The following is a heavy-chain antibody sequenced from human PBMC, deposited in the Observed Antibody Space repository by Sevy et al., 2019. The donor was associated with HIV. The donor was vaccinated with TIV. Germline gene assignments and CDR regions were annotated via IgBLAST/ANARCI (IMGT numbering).Heavy chain of an antibody. CDR2: FDPEDGET. CDR3: ATTKDYYDSSGYPFDY. D-gene: IGHD3-22*01. CDR1: GYTLTGFS. J-gene: IGHJ4*02. Sequence: VSVKVSCKVTGYTLTGFSMHWVRQTPGKGLEWMGTFDPEDGETIYAQKFQGRVIMTEDTSADTAHMDLSSLTSEDTGVYYCATTKDYYDSSGYPFDYWGQGTLVTVSS. V-gene: IGHV1-24*01.